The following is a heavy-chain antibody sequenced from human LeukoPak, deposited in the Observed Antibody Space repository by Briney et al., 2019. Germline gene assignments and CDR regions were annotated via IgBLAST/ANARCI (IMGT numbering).Heavy chain of an antibody. D-gene: IGHD5-12*01. V-gene: IGHV1-2*02. J-gene: IGHJ4*02. CDR1: GYTFSSYA. CDR3: ARDSGLGYSGYDLAW. Sequence: GASVKVSCTASGYTFSSYAISWVRQAPGQGLEWMGWINPNSGDTNYAQKFQGRVTMTRDTSIRTAYMELSRLRSDDTAVYYCARDSGLGYSGYDLAWWGQGTLVTVSS. CDR2: INPNSGDT.